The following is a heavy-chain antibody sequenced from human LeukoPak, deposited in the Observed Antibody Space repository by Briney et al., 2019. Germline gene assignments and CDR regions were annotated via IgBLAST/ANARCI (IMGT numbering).Heavy chain of an antibody. CDR1: GFTFSSHG. CDR3: VRDNAAADGALDY. V-gene: IGHV3-33*01. D-gene: IGHD5-24*01. CDR2: IGYDGNHR. Sequence: GRSLRLSCVASGFTFSSHGMHWVRQAPGKGLEGVAVIGYDGNHRYYPDSVKGRFTISRDNSKNALFLQMDSLRVDATAVYYCVRDNAAADGALDYWGQGSLVTVSS. J-gene: IGHJ4*02.